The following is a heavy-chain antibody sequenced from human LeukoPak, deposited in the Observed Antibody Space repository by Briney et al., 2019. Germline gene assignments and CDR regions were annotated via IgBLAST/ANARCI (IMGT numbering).Heavy chain of an antibody. V-gene: IGHV3-30*04. D-gene: IGHD3-16*01. Sequence: GGSLRLSCAASGFTFSSYAMHWVRQAPGKGLEWVAVISYDGSNKYYADSVKGRFTISRDNSKNTLYLQMNSLRAEDTAVYYCARVSWGKGSPFDYWGQGTLVTVSS. CDR2: ISYDGSNK. J-gene: IGHJ4*02. CDR3: ARVSWGKGSPFDY. CDR1: GFTFSSYA.